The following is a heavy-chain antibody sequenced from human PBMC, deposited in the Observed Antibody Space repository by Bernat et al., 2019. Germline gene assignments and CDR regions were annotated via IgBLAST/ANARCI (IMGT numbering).Heavy chain of an antibody. J-gene: IGHJ5*02. CDR3: ARDESSVVVPAARGWFDP. D-gene: IGHD2-2*01. Sequence: QVQLVQSGAEVKKPGASVKVSCKASGYTFTSYDINWVRQATGQGLEWMGWMNPNSGNTGYAQKFQGRVTMTRNTSISTAYMELSSLRSEDTAVYYWARDESSVVVPAARGWFDPWGQGTLVTVSS. V-gene: IGHV1-8*01. CDR1: GYTFTSYD. CDR2: MNPNSGNT.